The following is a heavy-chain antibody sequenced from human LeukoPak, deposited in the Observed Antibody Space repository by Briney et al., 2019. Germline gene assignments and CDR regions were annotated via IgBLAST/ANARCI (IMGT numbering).Heavy chain of an antibody. D-gene: IGHD6-6*01. CDR1: GFTFSSYA. J-gene: IGHJ4*02. Sequence: GGSLRLSCAASGFTFSSYAMSWVRQAPGKGLEWVSAISGSGGSTYYADSVKGRFTISRDNSKNTLYLQMNSLRAEDTAVYYCANGASIPEYSGLGGYWGQGTLVTVSS. V-gene: IGHV3-23*01. CDR3: ANGASIPEYSGLGGY. CDR2: ISGSGGST.